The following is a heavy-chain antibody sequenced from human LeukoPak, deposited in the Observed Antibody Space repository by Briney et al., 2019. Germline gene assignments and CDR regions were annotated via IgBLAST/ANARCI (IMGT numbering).Heavy chain of an antibody. CDR2: IKQDGSEK. J-gene: IGHJ6*02. V-gene: IGHV3-7*01. Sequence: GGSLRLSCAASGFTFSSYWMSWVRQAPGKGLEWVANIKQDGSEKYYVDSVKGRFTISRDNAKNSLYLQMNSLRAEDTAVYYCARDRTTYYYYGTDVWGQGTTVTVSS. CDR1: GFTFSSYW. CDR3: ARDRTTYYYYGTDV. D-gene: IGHD1-7*01.